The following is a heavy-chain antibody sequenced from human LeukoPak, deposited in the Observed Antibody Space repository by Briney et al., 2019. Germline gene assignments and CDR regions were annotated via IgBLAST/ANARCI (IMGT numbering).Heavy chain of an antibody. J-gene: IGHJ4*02. CDR2: IYSGGST. CDR1: ALTISSNY. V-gene: IGHV3-66*01. D-gene: IGHD3-10*01. Sequence: GGSLRLSCAASALTISSNYMSWVRQAPGRGLEWVSVIYSGGSTYYADSVKGRFTISRDNSKNTLFLQMNSLRAGDTAGYYCARGTVTMLDYWDQGTLVTVSS. CDR3: ARGTVTMLDY.